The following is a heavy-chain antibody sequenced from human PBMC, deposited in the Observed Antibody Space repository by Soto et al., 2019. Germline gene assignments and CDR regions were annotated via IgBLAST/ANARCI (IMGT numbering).Heavy chain of an antibody. Sequence: GGSLRLSCTASGFTFSSYAMHWVRQAPGKGLEWVAVISYDGSNKYYAGSVKGRFTISRDNSKNTLYLQMNSLRAEDTAVYYCASPPGIAVAGTGGGYYYYGMDVWGQGTTVTV. J-gene: IGHJ6*02. V-gene: IGHV3-30-3*01. CDR1: GFTFSSYA. D-gene: IGHD6-19*01. CDR2: ISYDGSNK. CDR3: ASPPGIAVAGTGGGYYYYGMDV.